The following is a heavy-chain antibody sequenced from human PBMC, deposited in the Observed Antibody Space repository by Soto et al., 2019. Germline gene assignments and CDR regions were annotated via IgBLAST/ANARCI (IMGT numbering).Heavy chain of an antibody. Sequence: QVQLVQSGAEVKKPGASVKVSRKASGYTFTSYGIIWVRQAPGQGLEWMGWISAYNGNTNYAQKLQGRVTMTTDTSTSTAYMELRSLRSDDTAVYYCARAVITYYYDSSGQFPDAFDIWGQGTMVTVSS. CDR1: GYTFTSYG. J-gene: IGHJ3*02. V-gene: IGHV1-18*01. D-gene: IGHD3-22*01. CDR2: ISAYNGNT. CDR3: ARAVITYYYDSSGQFPDAFDI.